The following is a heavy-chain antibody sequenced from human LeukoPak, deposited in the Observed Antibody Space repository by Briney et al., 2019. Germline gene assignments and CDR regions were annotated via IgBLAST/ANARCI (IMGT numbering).Heavy chain of an antibody. V-gene: IGHV4-59*01. CDR1: GGSISSYY. CDR3: ARGFGSAWPFDC. Sequence: SETLSLTCTVSGGSISSYYWSWIRQPPGKGLEWIGYIFYSGSTNYNPSLKSRVTISVDTSKNQFSLKLTSVTAADTAVYYCARGFGSAWPFDCGGKETLVPVSS. D-gene: IGHD6-19*01. J-gene: IGHJ4*02. CDR2: IFYSGST.